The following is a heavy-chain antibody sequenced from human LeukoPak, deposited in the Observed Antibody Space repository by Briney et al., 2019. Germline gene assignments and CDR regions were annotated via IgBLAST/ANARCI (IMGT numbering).Heavy chain of an antibody. J-gene: IGHJ4*02. V-gene: IGHV1-2*02. D-gene: IGHD3-10*01. CDR1: GYNFPGYN. Sequence: ASVKVSCTASGYNFPGYNIHWVRQAPGQGLEWMGWINPSSGGTNYAQKFQGRVTMTRDTSISTAYMDMRRLRSDDTAVYYCATFGSGSYYSYWGQGALVTVSS. CDR3: ATFGSGSYYSY. CDR2: INPSSGGT.